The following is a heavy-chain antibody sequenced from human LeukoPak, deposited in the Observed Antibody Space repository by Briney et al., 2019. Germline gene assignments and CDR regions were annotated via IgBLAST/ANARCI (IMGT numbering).Heavy chain of an antibody. CDR3: ASSGVATIKVSYYYYMDV. V-gene: IGHV1-46*01. CDR2: INPSGGST. CDR1: GYTFTSYY. Sequence: RASVKVSCKASGYTFTSYYMHWVRQAPGQGLEWMGIINPSGGSTSYAQKFQGRVTMTRDTSTSTVYMELSSLRSEDTAVYYCASSGVATIKVSYYYYMDVWGKGTTVTVSS. D-gene: IGHD5-12*01. J-gene: IGHJ6*03.